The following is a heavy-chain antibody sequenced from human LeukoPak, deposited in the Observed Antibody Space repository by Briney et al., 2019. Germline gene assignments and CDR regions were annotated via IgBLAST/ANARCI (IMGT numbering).Heavy chain of an antibody. Sequence: PSQTLSLTCTVSGGSISSGGYYWSWIRQHPGKGLEWIGYIYYSGSTYYNPSLKSRVTISVDTSKNQFSLKLSSVTAADTAVYYCASVGADYADYQYFQHWGQGTLVTVSS. D-gene: IGHD4-17*01. V-gene: IGHV4-31*03. CDR3: ASVGADYADYQYFQH. CDR1: GGSISSGGYY. CDR2: IYYSGST. J-gene: IGHJ1*01.